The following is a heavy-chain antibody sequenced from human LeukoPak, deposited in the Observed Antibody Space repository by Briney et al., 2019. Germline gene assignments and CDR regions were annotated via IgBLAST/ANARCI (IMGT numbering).Heavy chain of an antibody. Sequence: GGSLRLSCAASGFTFSSYAMHWVRQAPGKGLEWVAVISYDGSNKYYADSVKGRFTISRDNSKNTLYLQMNSLRAEDTAVYYCARERIVGATLDYWGQGTLVTVSS. J-gene: IGHJ4*02. D-gene: IGHD1-26*01. CDR3: ARERIVGATLDY. CDR2: ISYDGSNK. V-gene: IGHV3-30-3*01. CDR1: GFTFSSYA.